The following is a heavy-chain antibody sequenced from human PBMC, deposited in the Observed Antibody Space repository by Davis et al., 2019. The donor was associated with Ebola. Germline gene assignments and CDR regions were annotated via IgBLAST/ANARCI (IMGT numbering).Heavy chain of an antibody. CDR3: ARAYRSGWSLGLGGF. CDR2: IYPGDSDT. D-gene: IGHD6-19*01. CDR1: GYSFTNYW. Sequence: GESLKISCKGSGYSFTNYWIGWVRRMPGKGLEWVGIIYPGDSDTRYSPSFQGQVTISGDKSISTAYLQWSSLKASDTAMYFCARAYRSGWSLGLGGFWGQGTLVTVSS. V-gene: IGHV5-51*01. J-gene: IGHJ4*02.